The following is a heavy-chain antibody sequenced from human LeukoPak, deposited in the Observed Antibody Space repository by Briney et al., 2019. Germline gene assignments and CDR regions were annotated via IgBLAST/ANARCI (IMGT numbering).Heavy chain of an antibody. CDR2: ISGFTGAT. V-gene: IGHV1-18*01. D-gene: IGHD1-26*01. Sequence: GAAVRVSCKASGYTFTIYGMSWVRQAPGQRLEWMGWISGFTGATNYAQKFQGRLSMTIDTSTNTTYMDPRTVTSDDTAIYYCARALPGAATAHNWFDPWGQGTLVTVSS. CDR1: GYTFTIYG. CDR3: ARALPGAATAHNWFDP. J-gene: IGHJ5*02.